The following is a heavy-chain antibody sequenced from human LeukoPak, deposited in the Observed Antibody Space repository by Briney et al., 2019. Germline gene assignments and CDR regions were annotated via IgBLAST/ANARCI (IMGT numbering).Heavy chain of an antibody. V-gene: IGHV3-66*01. CDR2: IYSGGST. D-gene: IGHD3-22*01. CDR3: AKELKYYYDSALGD. J-gene: IGHJ4*02. Sequence: GGSLRLSCAASGFTVSSNYMSWVRQAPGKGLEWVSVIYSGGSTYYGDSVKGRFTISRDNSKNTLYLQMNSLRAEDTAVYYCAKELKYYYDSALGDWGQGTLVTVSS. CDR1: GFTVSSNY.